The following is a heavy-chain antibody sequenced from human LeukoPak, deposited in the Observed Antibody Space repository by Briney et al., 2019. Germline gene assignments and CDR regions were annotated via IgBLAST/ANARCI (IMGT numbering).Heavy chain of an antibody. J-gene: IGHJ3*02. CDR3: ARRAGTDSNGAFDI. D-gene: IGHD6-19*01. V-gene: IGHV4-31*03. CDR2: IYYSGST. CDR1: GGSISSGGYY. Sequence: PSETLSLTCTVSGGSISSGGYYWSWIRQHPGKGLEWIGYIYYSGSTYYNPSLKSRVTISVDTSKNQFSLKLSSVTAADTAVYYCARRAGTDSNGAFDIWGQGTMVTVSS.